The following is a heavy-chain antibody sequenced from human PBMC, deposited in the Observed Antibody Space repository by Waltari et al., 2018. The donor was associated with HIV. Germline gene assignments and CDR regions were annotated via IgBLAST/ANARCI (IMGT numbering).Heavy chain of an antibody. CDR2: VVHAGVT. CDR3: ARGAASSCSGGDCQFLNY. D-gene: IGHD2-21*02. Sequence: HVLLQESGPRQAGFSETLSLTRRVHGSSISKPYWSWIRQPPGRGLEWIGYVVHAGVTTYSSGFKSRVTMSTDTSKNQVSLQLTAVTAADTAMYFCARGAASSCSGGDCQFLNYWGQGLLVTV. J-gene: IGHJ4*02. V-gene: IGHV4-59*11. CDR1: GSSISKPY.